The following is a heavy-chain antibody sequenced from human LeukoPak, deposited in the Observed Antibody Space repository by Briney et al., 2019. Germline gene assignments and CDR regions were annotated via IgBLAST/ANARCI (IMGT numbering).Heavy chain of an antibody. J-gene: IGHJ4*02. CDR2: ISSNGGST. CDR1: GFTFSTYS. CDR3: VREGTGGYRYD. D-gene: IGHD5-18*01. V-gene: IGHV3-64D*06. Sequence: RGSLRLSCSASGFTFSTYSMHWVRQAPGKGLEYVSAISSNGGSTYYADSVKGRFTISRDNSKNTLYLQMSSLRAEDTAVYYCVREGTGGYRYDWGQGTLVTVSS.